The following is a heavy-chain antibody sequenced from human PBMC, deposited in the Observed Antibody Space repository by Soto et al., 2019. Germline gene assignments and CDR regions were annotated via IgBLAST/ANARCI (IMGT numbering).Heavy chain of an antibody. CDR3: AKVAPMSDYVGEFDF. J-gene: IGHJ4*02. V-gene: IGHV3-23*01. CDR1: GFTFSSYA. CDR2: ISGSGDST. D-gene: IGHD4-17*01. Sequence: PGGSLRLSCAASGFTFSSYAMNWVRQAPGKGLEWVSAISGSGDSTHYADSVKGRFTISRDNSKNTLYLQMNSLRAEDTAVYYCAKVAPMSDYVGEFDFWGQGTLVTVS.